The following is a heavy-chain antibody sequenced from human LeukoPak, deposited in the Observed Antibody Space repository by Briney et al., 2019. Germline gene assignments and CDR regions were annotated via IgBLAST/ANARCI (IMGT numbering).Heavy chain of an antibody. D-gene: IGHD6-6*01. CDR1: GFTFSDYW. V-gene: IGHV3-7*01. J-gene: IGHJ4*02. CDR2: IKQDGSQR. CDR3: ARRGGSSSRRSPIDY. Sequence: GGSLRLSCTASGFTFSDYWMTWVRQAPGKGPEWVANIKQDGSQRYYVDSVRGRFTISRDNAKYSLFLQMNGLRAEDTAVYYCARRGGSSSRRSPIDYWGQGTLVTVSS.